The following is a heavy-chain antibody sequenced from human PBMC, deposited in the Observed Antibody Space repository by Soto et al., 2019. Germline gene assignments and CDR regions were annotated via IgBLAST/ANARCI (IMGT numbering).Heavy chain of an antibody. CDR2: IYYSGST. D-gene: IGHD6-6*01. Sequence: SETLSLTCTVSGGSISSYYWSWIRQPPGKGLEWIGYIYYSGSTNYNPSLKSRVTISVDTSKNQFSLKLSSVTAADTAVYYCARLAARPSPSWFDSWGQGTLVTVSS. V-gene: IGHV4-59*08. CDR1: GGSISSYY. J-gene: IGHJ5*01. CDR3: ARLAARPSPSWFDS.